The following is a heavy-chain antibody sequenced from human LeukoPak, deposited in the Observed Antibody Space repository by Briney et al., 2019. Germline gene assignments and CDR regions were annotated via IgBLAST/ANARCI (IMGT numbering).Heavy chain of an antibody. J-gene: IGHJ5*02. Sequence: ASVKVSCKASGYTFTSYYMHWVRQAPGQGLEWMGIINPSGGSTSYAQKFQGRVTMTRDTSTSTVYMELSSLRSEDTVVYYCARAFLGGSSSFWFDPWGQGTLVTVSS. CDR3: ARAFLGGSSSFWFDP. CDR1: GYTFTSYY. D-gene: IGHD6-6*01. CDR2: INPSGGST. V-gene: IGHV1-46*01.